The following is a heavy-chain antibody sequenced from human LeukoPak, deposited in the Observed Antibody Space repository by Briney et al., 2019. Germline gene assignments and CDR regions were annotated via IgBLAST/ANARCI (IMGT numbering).Heavy chain of an antibody. J-gene: IGHJ6*02. Sequence: SETLSLTCTVSGGSLNNYYWTWIRQPPGKGLEWIGYVYYIGNTNYNPSPKSRVTISLDTSTNQFSLKLNSVTAADTARYYCARMDGGDTYPPYHYYGMDVWGQGTTVTVSS. V-gene: IGHV4-59*01. D-gene: IGHD2-21*02. CDR2: VYYIGNT. CDR3: ARMDGGDTYPPYHYYGMDV. CDR1: GGSLNNYY.